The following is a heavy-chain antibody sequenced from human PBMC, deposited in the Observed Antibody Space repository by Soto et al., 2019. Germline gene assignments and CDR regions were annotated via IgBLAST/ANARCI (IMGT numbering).Heavy chain of an antibody. CDR2: INQDGSEK. Sequence: GGSLRLSCAASGFTFSTYWMDWVRQTPGKGLEWVANINQDGSEKNYVDSVKGRFTISRDNAGNSLYLQMSSLTAEDSALYYCSRSLDSWGQGTLVTVSS. CDR3: SRSLDS. CDR1: GFTFSTYW. V-gene: IGHV3-7*01. J-gene: IGHJ4*02.